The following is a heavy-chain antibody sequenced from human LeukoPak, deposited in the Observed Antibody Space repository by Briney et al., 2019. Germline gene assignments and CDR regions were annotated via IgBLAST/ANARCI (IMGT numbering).Heavy chain of an antibody. J-gene: IGHJ4*02. CDR2: ISADGIRT. Sequence: PGGSLRLSCAASGFTFSSYAMSWVRQAPGKGLEWVSGISADGIRTYYADSVKGRFTIPRDNSKNTLYLQMNSLGAADTAVFYCAKRSQTASSSYYYDYWGQGTLVTVSS. CDR1: GFTFSSYA. CDR3: AKRSQTASSSYYYDY. D-gene: IGHD3-22*01. V-gene: IGHV3-23*01.